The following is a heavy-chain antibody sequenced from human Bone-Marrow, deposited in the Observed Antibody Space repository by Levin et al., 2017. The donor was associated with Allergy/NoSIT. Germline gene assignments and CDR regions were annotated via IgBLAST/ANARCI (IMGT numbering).Heavy chain of an antibody. CDR1: GFTFSGSA. J-gene: IGHJ6*02. CDR2: IRSKANSYAT. Sequence: GGSLRLSCAASGFTFSGSAMHWVRQASGKGLEWVGRIRSKANSYATAYAASVKGRFTISRDDSKNTAYLQMNSLKTEDTAVYYCTRISIDYRFYYYGMDVWGQGTTVTVSS. CDR3: TRISIDYRFYYYGMDV. D-gene: IGHD4-11*01. V-gene: IGHV3-73*01.